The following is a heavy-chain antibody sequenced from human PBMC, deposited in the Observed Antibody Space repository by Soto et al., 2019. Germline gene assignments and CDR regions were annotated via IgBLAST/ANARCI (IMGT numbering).Heavy chain of an antibody. CDR1: VGSISSSSFH. CDR2: IYYSGST. J-gene: IGHJ6*02. D-gene: IGHD1-26*01. V-gene: IGHV4-39*07. CDR3: ARVSGSYYYGMDV. Sequence: SETLSLTCTVSVGSISSSSFHWGWIRQPPGKGLEWIGSIYYSGSTYYSPSLKSRVTISVDKSKNQFSLKLSSVTAADTAVYYCARVSGSYYYGMDVWGQGTTVTVSS.